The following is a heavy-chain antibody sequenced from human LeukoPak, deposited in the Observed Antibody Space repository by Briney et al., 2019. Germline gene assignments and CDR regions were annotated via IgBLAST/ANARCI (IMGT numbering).Heavy chain of an antibody. Sequence: PSETLFLTCAVSGGSISSYYWSWIRQPAGKGLEWIGRIYTSGSTNYNRSLKSRVTISVDKSKNQFSLKLSSVTAADTAVYYCARDSSGSYGLDPWGQGTLVTVSS. CDR3: ARDSSGSYGLDP. CDR2: IYTSGST. CDR1: GGSISSYY. D-gene: IGHD6-19*01. J-gene: IGHJ5*02. V-gene: IGHV4-4*07.